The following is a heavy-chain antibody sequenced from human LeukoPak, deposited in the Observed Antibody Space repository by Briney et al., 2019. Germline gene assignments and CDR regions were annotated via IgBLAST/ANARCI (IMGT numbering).Heavy chain of an antibody. D-gene: IGHD2-2*02. CDR2: ISSSGSTI. V-gene: IGHV3-11*01. CDR3: ARNGDHMAYTSFYMDV. J-gene: IGHJ6*03. Sequence: GGSLRLSCAASGFTFSDYYMSWIRQAPGKGLEWVSYISSSGSTIYYADSVKGRFTISRDNAKNSLYLQMNSLRAEDTAVYYCARNGDHMAYTSFYMDVWGKGTTVTVSS. CDR1: GFTFSDYY.